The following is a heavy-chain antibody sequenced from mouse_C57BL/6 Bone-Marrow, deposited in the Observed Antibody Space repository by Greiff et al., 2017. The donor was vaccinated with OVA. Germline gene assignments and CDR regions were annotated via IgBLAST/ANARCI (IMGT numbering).Heavy chain of an antibody. Sequence: EVNVVESGGGLVQPGGSLKLSCAASGFTFSDYYMYWVRQTPEKRLEWVAYISNGGGSTYYPDTVKGRFTISRDNAKNTLYLQMSRLKSEDTAMYYCARLLFFAYWGQGTLVTVSA. CDR3: ARLLFFAY. CDR2: ISNGGGST. J-gene: IGHJ3*01. V-gene: IGHV5-12*01. CDR1: GFTFSDYY. D-gene: IGHD1-1*01.